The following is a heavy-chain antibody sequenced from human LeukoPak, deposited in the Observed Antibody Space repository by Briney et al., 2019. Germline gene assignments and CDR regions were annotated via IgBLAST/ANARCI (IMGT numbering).Heavy chain of an antibody. CDR1: GFTFSSSA. CDR3: ARNDFDSGWLGDY. CDR2: ISGSGDRT. Sequence: GGSLRLSCAASGFTFSSSAMNWVRQAPGKGLEWVSTISGSGDRTYYADSVKGRFTISRDTSKNTLFLQMNSLRAEDTAVYYCARNDFDSGWLGDYWGQGTLVTVFS. D-gene: IGHD6-19*01. V-gene: IGHV3-23*01. J-gene: IGHJ4*02.